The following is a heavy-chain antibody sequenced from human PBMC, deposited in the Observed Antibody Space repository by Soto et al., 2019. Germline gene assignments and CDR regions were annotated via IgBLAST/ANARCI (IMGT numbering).Heavy chain of an antibody. Sequence: SVKVSCKASGGTFSSYAISWVRQAPGQGLEWMGGIIPIFGTANCAQKFQGRVTITADESTSTAYMELSSLRSEDTAVYYCASSFVVVVVDATPSPDAFDIWGQGTMVTVSS. CDR3: ASSFVVVVVDATPSPDAFDI. D-gene: IGHD2-15*01. CDR1: GGTFSSYA. CDR2: IIPIFGTA. J-gene: IGHJ3*02. V-gene: IGHV1-69*13.